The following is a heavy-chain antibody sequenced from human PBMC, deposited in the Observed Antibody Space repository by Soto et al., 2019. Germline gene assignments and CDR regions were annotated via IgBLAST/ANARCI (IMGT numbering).Heavy chain of an antibody. Sequence: GGSLRLSCAASGFTFRSYSMNWVRQAPGKGLEWVSYISSSSTIYYADSVKGRFTISRDNAKNSLYLQMNSLSDEDTAEYYCARVTLYYYGSGSYYFDYWGQGTLVTVSS. CDR1: GFTFRSYS. V-gene: IGHV3-48*02. CDR2: ISSSSTI. J-gene: IGHJ4*02. D-gene: IGHD3-10*01. CDR3: ARVTLYYYGSGSYYFDY.